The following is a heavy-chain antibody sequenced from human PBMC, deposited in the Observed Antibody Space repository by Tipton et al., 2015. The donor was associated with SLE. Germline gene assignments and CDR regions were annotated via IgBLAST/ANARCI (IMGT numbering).Heavy chain of an antibody. J-gene: IGHJ6*03. V-gene: IGHV4-59*11. CDR3: AKGQLMGRAAPYIDV. CDR2: IYYSGST. D-gene: IGHD1-1*01. CDR1: GGSISSHS. Sequence: LRLSCTVSGGSISSHSWSWIRQPPGKGLEWIGYIYYSGSTNYNPSLKSRVTISVDTSKNQFSLKLSSVTAADTAVYYCAKGQLMGRAAPYIDVWGRGTTVIVSS.